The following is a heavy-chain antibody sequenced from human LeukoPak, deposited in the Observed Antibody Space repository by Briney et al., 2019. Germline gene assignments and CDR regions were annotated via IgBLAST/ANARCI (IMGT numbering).Heavy chain of an antibody. CDR3: GRDPNGDYVGAFDF. V-gene: IGHV3-23*01. CDR1: GFTFSNYA. J-gene: IGHJ3*01. Sequence: GGSLRLSCEASGFTFSNYAMTWVRQAPGKGLEWVSSIRGSGASSFYADSVKGRFAMSRDNSKSTLYLQMNSLRVGDTAVYYCGRDPNGDYVGAFDFGGQGALVTVSS. D-gene: IGHD4-17*01. CDR2: IRGSGASS.